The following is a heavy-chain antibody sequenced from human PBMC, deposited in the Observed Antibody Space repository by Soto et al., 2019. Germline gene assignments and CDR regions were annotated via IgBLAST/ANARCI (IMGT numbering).Heavy chain of an antibody. J-gene: IGHJ3*02. CDR1: GGSISSYY. D-gene: IGHD3-22*01. Sequence: SETLSLTCTVSGGSISSYYWSWIRQPPGKGLEWIGYIYYSGSTNCNPSLKSRVTISVDTSKNQFSLKLSSVTAADTAVYYCARGGYYDSSGYYAFDIWGQGTMVTVSS. CDR2: IYYSGST. CDR3: ARGGYYDSSGYYAFDI. V-gene: IGHV4-59*01.